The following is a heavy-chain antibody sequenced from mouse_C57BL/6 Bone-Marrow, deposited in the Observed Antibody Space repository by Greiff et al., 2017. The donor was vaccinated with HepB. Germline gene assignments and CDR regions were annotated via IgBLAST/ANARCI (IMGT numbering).Heavy chain of an antibody. V-gene: IGHV3-6*01. CDR3: AITTVVATDY. CDR1: GYSITSGYY. D-gene: IGHD1-1*01. Sequence: VQLKESGPGLVKPSQSLSLTCSVTGYSITSGYYWNWIRQFPGNILEWMGYISYDGSNNYNPSLKNRISITRDTSKNQFFLKLNSVTTEDTATYYCAITTVVATDYWGQGTSVTVSS. CDR2: ISYDGSN. J-gene: IGHJ4*01.